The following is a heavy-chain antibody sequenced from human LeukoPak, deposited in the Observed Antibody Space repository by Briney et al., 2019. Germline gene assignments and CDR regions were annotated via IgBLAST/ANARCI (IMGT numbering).Heavy chain of an antibody. CDR2: ISSSSSYT. D-gene: IGHD1-14*01. Sequence: PGGSLRLSCAASGFTFSDYYMSWIRQAPGKGLEWVSYISSSSSYTNYADSVKGRFTISRDNAKNSLYLQMNSLRAEDTAVYYCARGPDPPLYYFDYWGQGTLVTVSS. CDR1: GFTFSDYY. V-gene: IGHV3-11*06. CDR3: ARGPDPPLYYFDY. J-gene: IGHJ4*02.